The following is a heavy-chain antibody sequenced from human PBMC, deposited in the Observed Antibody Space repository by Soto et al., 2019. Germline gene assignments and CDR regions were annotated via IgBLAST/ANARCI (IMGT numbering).Heavy chain of an antibody. CDR1: GFTFSSYG. CDR3: AKDKYFDY. CDR2: ISYDGSNK. V-gene: IGHV3-30*18. J-gene: IGHJ4*02. Sequence: PGGSLRLCCAASGFTFSSYGMHWVRQAPGKGLEWVAVISYDGSNKYYADSVKGRFTISRDNSKNTLYLQMNSLRAEDTAVYYCAKDKYFDYWGQGTLVTVSS.